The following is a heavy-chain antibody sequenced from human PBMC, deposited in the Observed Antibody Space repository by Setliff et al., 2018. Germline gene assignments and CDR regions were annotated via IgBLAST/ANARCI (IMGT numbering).Heavy chain of an antibody. J-gene: IGHJ4*02. CDR1: GFTVSSNY. CDR3: ARDHNYAYDY. D-gene: IGHD1-1*01. Sequence: PGGSLRLSCAASGFTVSSNYMSWVRQAPGKGLEWVSVIYSGGSTYYADSVKGRFTISRDNSKNTLHLQMNSLRAEDTAVYYCARDHNYAYDYWGQGTLVTVSS. V-gene: IGHV3-66*01. CDR2: IYSGGST.